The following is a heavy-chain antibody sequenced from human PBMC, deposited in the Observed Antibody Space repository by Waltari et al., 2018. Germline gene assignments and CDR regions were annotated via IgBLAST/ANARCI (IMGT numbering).Heavy chain of an antibody. CDR3: ARTSGGRKNYYGMDV. CDR2: IIPIFGTA. Sequence: QVQLVQSGAEVKKPGSSVKVSCKASGGPFSSYALSWVRQAPGQGLEWMGRIIPIFGTANYAQKFQGRVTITADKSTNTAYMELSSLRSEDTAVYYCARTSGGRKNYYGMDVWGQGTTVTVSS. CDR1: GGPFSSYA. J-gene: IGHJ6*02. D-gene: IGHD3-10*01. V-gene: IGHV1-69*08.